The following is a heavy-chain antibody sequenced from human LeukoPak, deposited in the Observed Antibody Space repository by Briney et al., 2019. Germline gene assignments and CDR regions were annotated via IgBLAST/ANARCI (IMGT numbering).Heavy chain of an antibody. J-gene: IGHJ6*02. D-gene: IGHD2-2*02. CDR2: ISGSGGST. CDR1: GFTFSSYA. CDR3: ANGYCSSTSCYNGYYYGMDV. Sequence: GGSLRLSCAASGFTFSSYAVSWVRQAPGKGLEWVSAISGSGGSTYYADSVKGRFTISRDNSKNTLYLQMNSLRAEDTAVYYCANGYCSSTSCYNGYYYGMDVWGQGTMVTVSS. V-gene: IGHV3-23*01.